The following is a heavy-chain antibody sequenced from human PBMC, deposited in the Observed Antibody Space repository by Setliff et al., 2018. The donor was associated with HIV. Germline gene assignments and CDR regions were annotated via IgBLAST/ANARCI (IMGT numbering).Heavy chain of an antibody. J-gene: IGHJ3*02. CDR3: AREGYAFDI. D-gene: IGHD1-1*01. V-gene: IGHV2-5*01. Sequence: SGPTLVNPTQTLTLTCTFSGFSLTTTGVGVGWIRQPPGKPLEWLALIDWNDDKRYSPSPKTRLTISKDTSKNQVVLTMTNMDPVDTATYYCAREGYAFDIWGQGTMVTVSS. CDR2: IDWNDDK. CDR1: GFSLTTTGVG.